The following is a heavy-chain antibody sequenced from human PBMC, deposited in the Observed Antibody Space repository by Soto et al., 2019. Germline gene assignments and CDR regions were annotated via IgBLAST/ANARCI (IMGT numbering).Heavy chain of an antibody. D-gene: IGHD6-19*01. CDR2: ISYDGSNK. Sequence: QVQLVESGGGVVQPGRSLRLSCAASGFTFSSYGMHWVRQAPGKGLEWVAVISYDGSNKYYADSVKGRFTISRDNSKNTLSLQMNSLRAEDTAVYYCAKDEGKQWLVRKTSMDVWGQGTTVTVSS. CDR3: AKDEGKQWLVRKTSMDV. CDR1: GFTFSSYG. V-gene: IGHV3-30*18. J-gene: IGHJ6*02.